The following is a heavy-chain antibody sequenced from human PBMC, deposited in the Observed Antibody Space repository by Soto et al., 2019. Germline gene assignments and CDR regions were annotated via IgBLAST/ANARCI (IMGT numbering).Heavy chain of an antibody. Sequence: SGPTRVNPTQTLTLTCSFSGLSLSTSQMGVGWIRQPPVKALQWLALIYWNDDKRYNPSLKSRLTITKDTSENQVVLTMTNMDPVDTATYYFSHIFYNSPGGKFAPWGQVSLVIVSS. V-gene: IGHV2-5*01. CDR1: GLSLSTSQMG. D-gene: IGHD1-20*01. CDR2: IYWNDDK. CDR3: SHIFYNSPGGKFAP. J-gene: IGHJ5*01.